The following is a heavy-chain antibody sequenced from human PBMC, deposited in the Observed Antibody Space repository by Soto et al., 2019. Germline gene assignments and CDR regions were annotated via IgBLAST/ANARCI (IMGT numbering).Heavy chain of an antibody. CDR2: ICAYNGNT. D-gene: IGHD3-3*01. CDR1: GYTFTSYG. Sequence: ASVKVSCKASGYTFTSYGISWVRQAPGQGLEWMGWICAYNGNTNYAQKLQGRVTMTTDTSTSTAYMELRSLRSDDTAVYYCAWVYDFWSGYSVGDGMDVWGQGTTVTFSS. CDR3: AWVYDFWSGYSVGDGMDV. J-gene: IGHJ6*02. V-gene: IGHV1-18*01.